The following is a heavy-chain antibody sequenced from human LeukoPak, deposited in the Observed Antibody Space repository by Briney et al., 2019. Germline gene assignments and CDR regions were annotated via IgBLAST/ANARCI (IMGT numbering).Heavy chain of an antibody. CDR2: ISAYNGNT. D-gene: IGHD3-10*01. Sequence: ASVKVSCKASGYTFTSYGISWVRQAPGQGLEWMGWISAYNGNTNYAQKLQGRVTMTTDTSTSTAYMELRSLRSDDTAVYYCARDPLGFGELVYYFDYWGQGTLVTVSS. J-gene: IGHJ4*02. CDR1: GYTFTSYG. V-gene: IGHV1-18*01. CDR3: ARDPLGFGELVYYFDY.